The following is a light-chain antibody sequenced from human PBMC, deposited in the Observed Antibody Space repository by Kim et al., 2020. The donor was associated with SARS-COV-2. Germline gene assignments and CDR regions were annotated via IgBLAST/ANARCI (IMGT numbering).Light chain of an antibody. Sequence: DIVMTQSPLSLPVTPGEPASISCRSSQSLLHSNGYNYLDWYLQKPGQSPQLQIYLGSNRASGVPDRFSGSGSGTDFTLKISRVEAEDVGVYYCMQALQTPPTFGQGTKLEI. J-gene: IGKJ2*01. CDR2: LGS. CDR3: MQALQTPPT. V-gene: IGKV2-28*01. CDR1: QSLLHSNGYNY.